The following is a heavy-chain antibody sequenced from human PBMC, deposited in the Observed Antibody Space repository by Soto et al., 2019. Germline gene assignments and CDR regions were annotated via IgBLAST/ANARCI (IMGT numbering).Heavy chain of an antibody. D-gene: IGHD2-8*01. Sequence: SETLSLTCTVPGGSVSNSNYYWGWIRQSPGKGLEWIGSVYYRGRSYSKSSVKSRVTISVDTSKNQFSLNLNSVTASDTAVYFCVSQRTSVLTQAYFDYWGPGALVTVSS. V-gene: IGHV4-39*01. CDR2: VYYRGRS. CDR1: GGSVSNSNYY. CDR3: VSQRTSVLTQAYFDY. J-gene: IGHJ4*02.